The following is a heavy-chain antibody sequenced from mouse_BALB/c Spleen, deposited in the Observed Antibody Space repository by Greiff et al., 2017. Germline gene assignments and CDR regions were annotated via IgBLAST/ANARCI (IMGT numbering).Heavy chain of an antibody. V-gene: IGHV2-6-7*01. Sequence: QVQLKESGPGLVAPSQSLSITCTVSGFSLTGYGVNWVRQPPGKGLEWLGMIWGDGSTDYNSALKSRLSISKDNSKSQVFLKMNSLQTDDTARYYCARAYRYDGWYFDVWGAGTTVTVSS. D-gene: IGHD2-14*01. CDR1: GFSLTGYG. J-gene: IGHJ1*01. CDR3: ARAYRYDGWYFDV. CDR2: IWGDGST.